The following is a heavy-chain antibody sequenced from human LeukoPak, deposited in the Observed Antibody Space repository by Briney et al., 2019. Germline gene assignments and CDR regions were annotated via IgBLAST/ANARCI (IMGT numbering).Heavy chain of an antibody. Sequence: QSGGSLRLSCAASGFTFISYAMSWVRQAPGKGLEWVSAIGTGGDSYYTASVKGRFTISRDNPENTLYLQMNSLRAEDTAIYYCARNLPGKYFDLWGRGTLVTVSS. J-gene: IGHJ2*01. D-gene: IGHD3-10*01. CDR2: IGTGGDS. V-gene: IGHV3-23*01. CDR1: GFTFISYA. CDR3: ARNLPGKYFDL.